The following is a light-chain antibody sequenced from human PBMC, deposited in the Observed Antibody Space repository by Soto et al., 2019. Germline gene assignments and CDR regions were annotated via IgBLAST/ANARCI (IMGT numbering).Light chain of an antibody. CDR1: QSVSSY. CDR2: DAS. J-gene: IGKJ4*01. V-gene: IGKV3-11*01. Sequence: EIVLTHSPATLSLSPRESATLYPRASQSVSSYLAWYQQKPGQAPRLLIYDASNRATGIPARFSGSGSGTDFTLTISSLEPEDFAVYYCQQRSNWPLTFGGGTKVDIK. CDR3: QQRSNWPLT.